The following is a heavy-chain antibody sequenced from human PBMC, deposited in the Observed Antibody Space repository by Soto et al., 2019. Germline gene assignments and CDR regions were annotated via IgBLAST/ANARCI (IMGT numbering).Heavy chain of an antibody. CDR3: AKMGGVTSQNWYFDL. Sequence: EVQLLESGGGLVQPGGSLRLSCAASGFTFSSYAMSWVRQAPGKGLEWVSAISGSGGSTYYAESVKGRFTISRDNSKNTLYLQMNSLRAEDTAVYYCAKMGGVTSQNWYFDLWGRGTLVTVSS. D-gene: IGHD4-4*01. V-gene: IGHV3-23*01. CDR1: GFTFSSYA. CDR2: ISGSGGST. J-gene: IGHJ2*01.